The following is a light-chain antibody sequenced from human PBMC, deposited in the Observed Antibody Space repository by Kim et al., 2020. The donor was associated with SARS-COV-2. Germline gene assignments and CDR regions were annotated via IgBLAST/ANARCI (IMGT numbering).Light chain of an antibody. CDR2: GAS. CDR3: QQYNNWPPYT. V-gene: IGKV3-15*01. J-gene: IGKJ2*01. Sequence: EIVMTQSPATLSVSPGERATLSCRASQSVSSNLAWYQQKPGQAPRLLIYGASIRATGIPARSSGSGSGTEFTLTISSLQSEDFAVYYCQQYNNWPPYTFGQGTKLEI. CDR1: QSVSSN.